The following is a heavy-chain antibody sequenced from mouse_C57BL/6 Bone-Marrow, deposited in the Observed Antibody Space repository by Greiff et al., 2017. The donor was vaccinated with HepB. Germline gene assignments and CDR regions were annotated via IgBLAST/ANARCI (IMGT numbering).Heavy chain of an antibody. D-gene: IGHD3-2*02. CDR1: GYTFSSYG. V-gene: IGHV1-81*01. Sequence: QVQLQQSGAELARPGASVKLSCKASGYTFSSYGISWVKQRTGQGLEWIGEIYPRSGNTYYNEKFKGKATLTADKSSSTAYMELRSLTSEDSAVYFCARERLRWYFDVWGTGTTVTVSS. J-gene: IGHJ1*03. CDR2: IYPRSGNT. CDR3: ARERLRWYFDV.